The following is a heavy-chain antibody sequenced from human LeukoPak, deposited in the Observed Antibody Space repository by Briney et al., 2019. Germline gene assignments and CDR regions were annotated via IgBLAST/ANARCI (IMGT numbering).Heavy chain of an antibody. CDR1: GGTFSSYA. V-gene: IGHV1-69*05. D-gene: IGHD4-17*01. CDR3: ARVILYGDPTRGYFDY. Sequence: VASVEVSCKASGGTFSSYAISWVRQAPGQGLEWMGGIIPIFGTANYAQKFQGRVTITTDESTSTAYMELSSLRSEDTAVYYCARVILYGDPTRGYFDYWGQGTLVTVSS. CDR2: IIPIFGTA. J-gene: IGHJ4*02.